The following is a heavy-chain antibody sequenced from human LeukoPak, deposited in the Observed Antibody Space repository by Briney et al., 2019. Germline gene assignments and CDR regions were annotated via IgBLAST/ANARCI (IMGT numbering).Heavy chain of an antibody. D-gene: IGHD1-1*01. V-gene: IGHV4-38-2*02. CDR3: AREENGYFDY. CDR1: GYSISSGYY. CDR2: IYHSGST. Sequence: PSETLSLTCTVSGYSISSGYYWGWIRQPPGKGLEWIGSIYHSGSTYYNPSLKSRVTISVDTSKNQFSLKLSSVTAADTAVYYCAREENGYFDYWGQGTLVTVSS. J-gene: IGHJ4*02.